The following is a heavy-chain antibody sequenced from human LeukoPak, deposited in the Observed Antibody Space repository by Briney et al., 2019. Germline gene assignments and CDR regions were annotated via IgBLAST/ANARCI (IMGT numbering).Heavy chain of an antibody. D-gene: IGHD3-9*01. J-gene: IGHJ3*01. CDR3: VRGFDGTNAFDL. CDR1: GFIFSNYN. Sequence: PGGSLRLSCAASGFIFSNYNMNWVRQAPGKGLEWVSYISSSSGRIDYADSVKGRFTISRDNDKNSVFLQMGSLRVEDTAVYYCVRGFDGTNAFDLWGQGTMVTVSS. CDR2: ISSSSGRI. V-gene: IGHV3-48*04.